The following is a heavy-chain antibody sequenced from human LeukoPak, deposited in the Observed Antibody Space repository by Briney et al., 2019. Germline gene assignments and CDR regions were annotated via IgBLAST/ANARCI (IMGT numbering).Heavy chain of an antibody. CDR1: GLTFTSYG. V-gene: IGHV3-30*18. D-gene: IGHD2-2*01. CDR3: AKELGYCSSTSCSLDY. Sequence: GRSLRLSCAASGLTFTSYGMHWVRQAPGKGLEWLTVISYDGSNKYYADSVKGRFTISRDISKNTLYLQMNSLTAEDTAVYYCAKELGYCSSTSCSLDYWGQGTLVTVSS. CDR2: ISYDGSNK. J-gene: IGHJ4*02.